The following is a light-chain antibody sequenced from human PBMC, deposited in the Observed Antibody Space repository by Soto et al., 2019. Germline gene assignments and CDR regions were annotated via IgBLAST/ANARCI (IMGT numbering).Light chain of an antibody. Sequence: EIVLTQSPATLTLSPGDRATLSCRASQSVRSSLAWYQQKPGQAPRLLIYDASKRATGIPARFSGSASGTDFTLTISSLEPGDFAVYYCQQRSNWPLTFGGGTKVDI. CDR1: QSVRSS. CDR3: QQRSNWPLT. J-gene: IGKJ4*01. V-gene: IGKV3-11*01. CDR2: DAS.